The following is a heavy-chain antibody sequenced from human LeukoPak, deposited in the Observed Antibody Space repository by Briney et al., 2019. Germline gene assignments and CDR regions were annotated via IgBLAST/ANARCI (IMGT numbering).Heavy chain of an antibody. CDR1: GYTFTSYD. Sequence: ASVKVSCKASGYTFTSYDINWVRQATGQGLEWMGWIRAYNGDTSYAQKFQGRVTMTAERSTNTAYMELRGLTFDDTAVFYCATTTATSGSSLYWGQGTLVNVAS. CDR2: IRAYNGDT. J-gene: IGHJ4*02. CDR3: ATTTATSGSSLY. D-gene: IGHD6-19*01. V-gene: IGHV1-18*01.